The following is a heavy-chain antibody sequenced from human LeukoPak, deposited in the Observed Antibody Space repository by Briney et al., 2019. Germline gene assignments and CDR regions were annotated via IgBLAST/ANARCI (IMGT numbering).Heavy chain of an antibody. CDR3: ARRYYYDSSGYLDAFDI. Sequence: SETLSLPCTVSVGPISRHYWSWIPQPPGKGLEWIRYIYYSGSTNYNPSLESRVTISVDTSTNQFSLKLSSVTAADTAVYYCARRYYYDSSGYLDAFDIWGQGTMVTVFS. V-gene: IGHV4-59*11. D-gene: IGHD3-22*01. CDR1: VGPISRHY. CDR2: IYYSGST. J-gene: IGHJ3*02.